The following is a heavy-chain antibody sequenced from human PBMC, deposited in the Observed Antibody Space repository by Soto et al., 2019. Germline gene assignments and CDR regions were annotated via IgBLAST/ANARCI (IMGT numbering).Heavy chain of an antibody. CDR2: ISGSGDST. D-gene: IGHD3-10*01. CDR1: GLIFNNYA. CDR3: ASRKYDASASYYWYNFDY. V-gene: IGHV3-23*01. Sequence: EVQLLEAGGDLGPTGWSLRLSCAASGLIFNNYAMTWVRQAPGRGLQWVSGISGSGDSTYYADSVKGRFTISRDKSKNTLYLQMTRLRAEDMALEYSASRKYDASASYYWYNFDYWSQGTLVTVSS. J-gene: IGHJ4*02.